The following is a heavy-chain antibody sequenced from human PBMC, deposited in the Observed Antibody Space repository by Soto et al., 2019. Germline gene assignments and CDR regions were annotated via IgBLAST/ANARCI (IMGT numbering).Heavy chain of an antibody. CDR2: IHSGNSA. V-gene: IGHV3-53*04. J-gene: IGHJ6*03. CDR1: GLIVNNNY. Sequence: EMQLVESGGGLVNPGGSLRLSCAASGLIVNNNYMNWVRQAPGKGLEWVSVIHSGNSASYADSVMGRFTISRHNSKNMVYLQMNSLRAEDTAVYYCARDPGYCSGGICYRYMDGWGKGTTVTVSS. D-gene: IGHD2-15*01. CDR3: ARDPGYCSGGICYRYMDG.